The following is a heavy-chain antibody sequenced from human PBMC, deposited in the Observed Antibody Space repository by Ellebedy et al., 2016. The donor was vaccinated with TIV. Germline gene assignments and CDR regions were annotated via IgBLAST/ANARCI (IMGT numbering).Heavy chain of an antibody. CDR1: GFIFSGYT. CDR3: AKVGPDFYRSDT. J-gene: IGHJ5*02. CDR2: ISYDETIK. Sequence: PGGSLRLSCAASGFIFSGYTMHWVRQAPGKGPEWVAVISYDETIKYYAASVKGRFTISRDNSKNTLYLQMNSLRVEDTAVYYCAKVGPDFYRSDTWGQGTLVTVAS. V-gene: IGHV3-30*01. D-gene: IGHD2-21*02.